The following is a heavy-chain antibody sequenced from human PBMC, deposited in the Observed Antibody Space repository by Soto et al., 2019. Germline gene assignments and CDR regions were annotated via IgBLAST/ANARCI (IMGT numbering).Heavy chain of an antibody. Sequence: LSLTCTVSGGSISSGGYYWSWIRQHPGKGLEWIGYIYYSGSTYYNPSLKSRVTISVDTSKNQFSLKLSSVTAADTAVYYCASILGYCTNGVCPDDAFDIWGQGTMVTVSS. CDR1: GGSISSGGYY. D-gene: IGHD2-8*01. J-gene: IGHJ3*02. V-gene: IGHV4-31*03. CDR3: ASILGYCTNGVCPDDAFDI. CDR2: IYYSGST.